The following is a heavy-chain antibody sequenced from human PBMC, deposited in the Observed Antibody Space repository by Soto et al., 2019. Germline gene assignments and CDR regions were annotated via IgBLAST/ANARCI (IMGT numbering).Heavy chain of an antibody. D-gene: IGHD2-15*01. Sequence: GASVKVSCKASGYTFTSYSMHWVRQAPGQRLEWMGWINAGNGNTKYSQKFQGRVTITRDTSASTAYMELSSLRSEDTAVYYCANPIGYCSGGSCYDAFDIWGQGTMVTVSS. CDR2: INAGNGNT. CDR1: GYTFTSYS. CDR3: ANPIGYCSGGSCYDAFDI. V-gene: IGHV1-3*01. J-gene: IGHJ3*02.